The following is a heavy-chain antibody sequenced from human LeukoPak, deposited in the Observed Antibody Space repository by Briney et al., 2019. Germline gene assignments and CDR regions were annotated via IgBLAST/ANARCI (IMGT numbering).Heavy chain of an antibody. D-gene: IGHD2-2*01. J-gene: IGHJ6*02. V-gene: IGHV3-21*01. CDR2: ISSSSSYI. Sequence: NPGGSLRLPCAASGFTFSSYSMTWVRQAPGKGLEWVSSISSSSSYIYYADSVKGRFTISRDNAKNSLYLQMNSLRAEDTAVYYCARDDCSSTSCYRNGLYYYYGMDVWGQGTTVTVSS. CDR1: GFTFSSYS. CDR3: ARDDCSSTSCYRNGLYYYYGMDV.